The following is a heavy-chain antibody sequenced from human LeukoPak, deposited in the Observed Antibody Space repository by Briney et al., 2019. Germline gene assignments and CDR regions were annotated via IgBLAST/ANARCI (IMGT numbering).Heavy chain of an antibody. J-gene: IGHJ4*02. CDR3: AKDLAGSGSYSFDY. D-gene: IGHD1-26*01. CDR2: ISGSGGST. CDR1: LFTLTNSA. V-gene: IGHV3-23*01. Sequence: PGGSLRLSCAASLFTLTNSAMNCVRHAPGGGLEWVSAISGSGGSTYYADSVKGRFTISRENSKNTLYLQMNSLRAEDTAVYYCAKDLAGSGSYSFDYWGQGNLVTVSS.